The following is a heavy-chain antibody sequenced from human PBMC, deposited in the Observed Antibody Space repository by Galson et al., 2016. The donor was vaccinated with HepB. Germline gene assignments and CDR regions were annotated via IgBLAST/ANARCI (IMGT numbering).Heavy chain of an antibody. CDR1: GFTVSSNY. CDR2: IYSGGST. D-gene: IGHD4-11*01. CDR3: ARVMSVSDAFDI. J-gene: IGHJ3*02. Sequence: SLRLSCAASGFTVSSNYMSWVRQAPGKGLEWVSVIYSGGSTYYADSVKGRFTISRDNSKNTLYLQMNSLRAEDTAVYYCARVMSVSDAFDIWCQGTMVTVSS. V-gene: IGHV3-66*01.